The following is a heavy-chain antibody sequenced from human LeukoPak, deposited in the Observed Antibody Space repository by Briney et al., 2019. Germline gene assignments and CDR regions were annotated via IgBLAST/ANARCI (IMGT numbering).Heavy chain of an antibody. Sequence: GGSLRLSCAASGFTFSSYEMNWVRQAPGKGLEWVANIKQDGSEKDYVDSVKGRFTISRDNAKNSLYLQMNSLRAEDTAVYYCARILDSAWGELGYWGQGTLVTVSS. V-gene: IGHV3-7*01. CDR2: IKQDGSEK. CDR1: GFTFSSYE. D-gene: IGHD6-19*01. J-gene: IGHJ4*02. CDR3: ARILDSAWGELGY.